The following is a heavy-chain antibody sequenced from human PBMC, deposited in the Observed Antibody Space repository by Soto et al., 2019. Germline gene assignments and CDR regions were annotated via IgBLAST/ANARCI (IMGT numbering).Heavy chain of an antibody. CDR2: IGTAGDT. D-gene: IGHD6-13*01. J-gene: IGHJ4*02. CDR3: AKSQEIGTHFFDS. Sequence: VGSLRLSCEASGFTFSGFDMHWVRQPTGKGLEWVSSIGTAGDTYYAVSVKGRFTISRDSAKNSLSLQMNGLRAGDMAVYFCAKSQEIGTHFFDSWGQGTQVTVS. V-gene: IGHV3-13*01. CDR1: GFTFSGFD.